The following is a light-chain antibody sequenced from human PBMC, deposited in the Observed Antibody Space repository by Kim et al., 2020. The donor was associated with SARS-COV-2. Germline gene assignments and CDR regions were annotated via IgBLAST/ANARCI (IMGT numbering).Light chain of an antibody. CDR3: SAWDSSLSAQV. Sequence: QAGLTQPPSVSKGLRQTATLTCTGNSNNVGNQGAAWLQQHQGHPPKLLSYRNNNRPSGISERLSASRSGNTASLTITGLQPEDEADYYCSAWDSSLSAQVFGGGTQLIVL. CDR1: SNNVGNQG. V-gene: IGLV10-54*01. J-gene: IGLJ3*02. CDR2: RNN.